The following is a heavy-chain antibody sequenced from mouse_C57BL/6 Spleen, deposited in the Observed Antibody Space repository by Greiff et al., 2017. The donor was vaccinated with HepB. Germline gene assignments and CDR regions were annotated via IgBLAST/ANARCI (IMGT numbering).Heavy chain of an antibody. J-gene: IGHJ4*01. D-gene: IGHD6-2*01. CDR3: ARRQVSDYAMDD. CDR2: ISSGGSYT. CDR1: GFTFSSYG. Sequence: EVKLMESGGDLVKPGGSLKLSCAASGFTFSSYGMSWVRQTPDKRLEWVATISSGGSYTYYPDSVKGRFTISRDNAKNTLYLQMSSLKSEDTAMYYCARRQVSDYAMDDWGQGTSVTVSS. V-gene: IGHV5-6*02.